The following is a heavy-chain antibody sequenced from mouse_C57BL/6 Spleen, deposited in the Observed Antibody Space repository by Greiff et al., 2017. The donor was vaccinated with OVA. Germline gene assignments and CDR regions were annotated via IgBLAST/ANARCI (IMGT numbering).Heavy chain of an antibody. D-gene: IGHD1-1*01. V-gene: IGHV1-50*01. CDR2: IDPSDSYT. CDR3: ARTTVVATVDY. CDR1: GYTFTSYW. Sequence: VQLQQPGAELVKPGASVKLSCKASGYTFTSYWMQWVKQRPGQGLEWIGEIDPSDSYTNYNQKFKGKATLTVDTSSSTAYMQLSSLTSEDSAVYYCARTTVVATVDYWGKGTTLTVSS. J-gene: IGHJ2*01.